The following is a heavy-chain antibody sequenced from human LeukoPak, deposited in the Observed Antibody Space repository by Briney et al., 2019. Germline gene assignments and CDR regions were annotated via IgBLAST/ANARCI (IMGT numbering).Heavy chain of an antibody. CDR1: GFTFSSYG. D-gene: IGHD3-16*01. Sequence: GGSLRLSCAASGFTFSSYGMHWVRQAPGKGLEWVAVISYDGSNKYYADSVKGRFTISRDNSMNTLYLQMNSLRAEDTAVYYCASVGQSDWGQGTLVTVSS. J-gene: IGHJ4*02. CDR3: ASVGQSD. CDR2: ISYDGSNK. V-gene: IGHV3-30*03.